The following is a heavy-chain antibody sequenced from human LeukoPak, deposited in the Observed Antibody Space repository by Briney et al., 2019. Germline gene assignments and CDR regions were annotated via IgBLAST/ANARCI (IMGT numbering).Heavy chain of an antibody. V-gene: IGHV1-46*01. J-gene: IGHJ4*02. D-gene: IGHD2-21*01. CDR3: ARSSSVTIPGYYFDY. CDR2: ISPSGGST. CDR1: GYTFTSNY. Sequence: GASVKVSCKAFGYTFTSNYMHWVRQAPGQGPEWMGVISPSGGSTTYAQEFQGRVTLTRDMSTSTDYLELSSLRSDDTAVYYCARSSSVTIPGYYFDYWGQGTLVTVSS.